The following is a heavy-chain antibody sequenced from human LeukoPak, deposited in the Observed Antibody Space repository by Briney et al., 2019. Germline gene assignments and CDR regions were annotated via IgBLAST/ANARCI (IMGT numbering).Heavy chain of an antibody. D-gene: IGHD1-1*01. CDR2: IKYDGDER. Sequence: GGSLRLSCAASGFTFSSFWMSWVRQAPGKGLEWVANIKYDGDERYYVDSVRGRFTISRDNAKNSLYLQLSSLRVEDTAVYYCKSGGAAPGSFDYWGQGTLVTVSP. J-gene: IGHJ4*02. CDR3: KSGGAAPGSFDY. CDR1: GFTFSSFW. V-gene: IGHV3-7*01.